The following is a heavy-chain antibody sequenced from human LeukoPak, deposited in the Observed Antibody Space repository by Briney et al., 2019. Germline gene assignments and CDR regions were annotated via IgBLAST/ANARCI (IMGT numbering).Heavy chain of an antibody. CDR3: ARYRSPLDY. J-gene: IGHJ4*02. V-gene: IGHV3-48*03. CDR2: ISSSGSTV. Sequence: GGSLRLSCAASGFTFSNYEMTWVRQAPGKGLEWVSYISSSGSTVYYADSVKGRFTISRDNARNSLYLQMNSLGAEDTAVYYCARYRSPLDYWGQGTLVTVSS. CDR1: GFTFSNYE. D-gene: IGHD3-16*02.